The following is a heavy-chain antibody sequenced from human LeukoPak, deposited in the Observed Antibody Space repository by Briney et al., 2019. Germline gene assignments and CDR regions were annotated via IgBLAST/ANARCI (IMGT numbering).Heavy chain of an antibody. CDR3: ARGTAAAYYFDY. Sequence: SETLSLTCTVSGGSISSGDCYWSWIRQPPGKGLEWVGYIYYSGSTYYNPSLKSRVTISVDTSKNQFSLKLSSVTAADTAVYYCARGTAAAYYFDYWGQGTLVTVSS. V-gene: IGHV4-30-4*01. CDR2: IYYSGST. D-gene: IGHD6-13*01. CDR1: GGSISSGDCY. J-gene: IGHJ4*02.